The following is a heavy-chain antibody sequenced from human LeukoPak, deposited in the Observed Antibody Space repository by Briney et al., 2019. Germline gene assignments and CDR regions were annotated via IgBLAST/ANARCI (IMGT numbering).Heavy chain of an antibody. Sequence: GGSLRLSCAASGFTVSSNYMSWVRQAPGKGLEWVSVIYSGGSTYYADSVKGRFTISRDDSKNTAYLQMNSLKTEGTAVYYCTRDDIFDPWGQGTLVTVSS. CDR1: GFTVSSNY. D-gene: IGHD3-9*01. CDR2: IYSGGST. CDR3: TRDDIFDP. V-gene: IGHV3-53*01. J-gene: IGHJ5*02.